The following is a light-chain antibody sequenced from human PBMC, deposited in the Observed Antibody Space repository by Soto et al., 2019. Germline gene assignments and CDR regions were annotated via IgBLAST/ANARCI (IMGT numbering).Light chain of an antibody. Sequence: QSALTQPRSVSGSPGQSVTISCTGTSSDVGGYNYVSWYQQHPGKAPKLMIYDVSKRPSGVPDRFSGSKSGNTASLTISGLQAEDEADYYCCSYAGSYPVGGGTKVTVL. J-gene: IGLJ2*01. V-gene: IGLV2-11*01. CDR1: SSDVGGYNY. CDR2: DVS. CDR3: CSYAGSYP.